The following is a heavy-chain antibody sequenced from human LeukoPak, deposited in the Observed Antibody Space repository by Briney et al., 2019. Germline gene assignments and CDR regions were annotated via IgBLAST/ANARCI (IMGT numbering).Heavy chain of an antibody. J-gene: IGHJ6*02. CDR3: ATATIDTISSRDYYYYYGMDV. V-gene: IGHV1-8*01. CDR2: MNPNSGNT. CDR1: GYTFTSYD. D-gene: IGHD3-9*01. Sequence: ASVKVSCKASGYTFTSYDINWVRQATGRGLEWMGWMNPNSGNTGYAQKFQGRVTMTRNTSISTAYMELSSLRSEDTAVYYCATATIDTISSRDYYYYYGMDVWGQGTTVTVSS.